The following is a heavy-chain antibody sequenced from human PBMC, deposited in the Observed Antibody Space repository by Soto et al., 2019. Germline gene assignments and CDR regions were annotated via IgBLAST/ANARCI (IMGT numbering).Heavy chain of an antibody. CDR2: INHSGST. J-gene: IGHJ5*02. CDR1: GGSFSGYY. CDR3: ARGRTHRWFDP. Sequence: SETLSLTCAVYGGSFSGYYWSWIRQPPGKGLEWIGEINHSGSTNYNPSLKSRVTISVDTSKNQFSLKLSSVTAADTAVYYCARGRTHRWFDPWGQGTLVTVSS. V-gene: IGHV4-34*01.